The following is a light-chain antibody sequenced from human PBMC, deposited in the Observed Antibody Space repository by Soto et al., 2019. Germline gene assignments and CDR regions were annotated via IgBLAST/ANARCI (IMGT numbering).Light chain of an antibody. J-gene: IGKJ1*01. Sequence: DIQMTQSPSTLSASIGDRVTITCRASQSISDWLAWYQQKPGKAPKLLIYRASNLESGVPSRFSGSGSGTEFTLTINSLQPEDLATYYCQQYNGYSRAFGQGTKVEIK. CDR2: RAS. CDR1: QSISDW. CDR3: QQYNGYSRA. V-gene: IGKV1-5*03.